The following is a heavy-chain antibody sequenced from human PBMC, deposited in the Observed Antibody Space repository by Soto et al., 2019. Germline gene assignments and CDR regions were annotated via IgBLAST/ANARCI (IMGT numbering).Heavy chain of an antibody. CDR3: ARWGKYYDDTGYYWGDS. D-gene: IGHD3-22*01. V-gene: IGHV4-39*01. Sequence: QLQLQESGPGLVKPSETLSLTCTVSGGSISSDNYYWAWIRQPPGKGLEWSGSIHYSGITYYNPSLRSRVAISVDMSKNLFSLRLGSVTAADTAVYYCARWGKYYDDTGYYWGDSWGQGTLVTVSS. CDR1: GGSISSDNYY. CDR2: IHYSGIT. J-gene: IGHJ4*02.